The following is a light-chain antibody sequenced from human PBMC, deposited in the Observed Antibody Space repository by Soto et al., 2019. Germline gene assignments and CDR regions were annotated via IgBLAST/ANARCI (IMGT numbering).Light chain of an antibody. V-gene: IGKV3-11*01. Sequence: EIVLTQSPATLSLSPGERATLSCRASQSVNTYLAWYQQKPGQAPRLLIYDASNRATGIPARFSGSGSGTDFTLTISGLESEDFAVYYCQQRSDWPLTFGGGTKVEIK. J-gene: IGKJ4*01. CDR2: DAS. CDR3: QQRSDWPLT. CDR1: QSVNTY.